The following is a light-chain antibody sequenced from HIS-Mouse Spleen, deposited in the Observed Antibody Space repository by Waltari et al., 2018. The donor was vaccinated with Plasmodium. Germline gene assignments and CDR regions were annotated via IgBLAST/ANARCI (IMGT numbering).Light chain of an antibody. CDR1: SSHIGSNT. CDR2: SNN. V-gene: IGLV1-44*01. Sequence: QSVLTQPPSASGPPGQRVTIPCSGSSSHIGSNTVNWYQQLPATAPKLLIYSNNQRPSGVPDRFSGSKSGTSASLAISGLQSEDEADYYCAAWDDSLNGPVFGGGTKLTVL. J-gene: IGLJ3*02. CDR3: AAWDDSLNGPV.